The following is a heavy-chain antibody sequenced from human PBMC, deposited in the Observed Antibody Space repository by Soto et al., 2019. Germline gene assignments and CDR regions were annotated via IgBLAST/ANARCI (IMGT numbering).Heavy chain of an antibody. CDR1: GFTFSSYS. CDR2: ISSSSSTI. V-gene: IGHV3-48*02. D-gene: IGHD2-2*02. J-gene: IGHJ6*02. CDR3: ARDIRMRYCSSTSCYTGSNSFYYYGMDV. Sequence: EVQLVESGGGLVQPGGSLRLSCAASGFTFSSYSMNWVRQAPGKGLEWVSYISSSSSTIYYADSVKGRFTISRDNDKNSLYLQMNSLRDEDTDVYYCARDIRMRYCSSTSCYTGSNSFYYYGMDVWGQGTTVTVSS.